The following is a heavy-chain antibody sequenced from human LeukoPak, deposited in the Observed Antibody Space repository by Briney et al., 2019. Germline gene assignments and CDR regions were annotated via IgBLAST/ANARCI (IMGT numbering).Heavy chain of an antibody. CDR3: AGRPAYSSTPVAPNWFDP. D-gene: IGHD6-13*01. J-gene: IGHJ5*02. V-gene: IGHV4-34*01. CDR2: INHSGST. CDR1: GGSFSGYY. Sequence: SETLSLTCAVYGGSFSGYYWSWIRQPPGKGLEWIGEINHSGSTNYNPSLKSRVTISVDTSKNQFSLKLSSVTAADTAVYYCAGRPAYSSTPVAPNWFDPWGQGTLVTVSS.